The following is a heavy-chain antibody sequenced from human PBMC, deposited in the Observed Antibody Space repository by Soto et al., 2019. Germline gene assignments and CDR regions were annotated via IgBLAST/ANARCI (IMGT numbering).Heavy chain of an antibody. D-gene: IGHD3-3*01. CDR2: INHSGST. CDR3: SRSVRSRVLRFLEWSQNPYYFHGMDV. CDR1: GGSFSGYY. V-gene: IGHV4-34*01. J-gene: IGHJ6*02. Sequence: SETLSLTCAVYGGSFSGYYWSWIRQPPGKGLEWNGEINHSGSTNYNPSLRSRVTISVDTSKNQFSLKLSSVTAADTAVYYCSRSVRSRVLRFLEWSQNPYYFHGMDVWGQGTTVTISS.